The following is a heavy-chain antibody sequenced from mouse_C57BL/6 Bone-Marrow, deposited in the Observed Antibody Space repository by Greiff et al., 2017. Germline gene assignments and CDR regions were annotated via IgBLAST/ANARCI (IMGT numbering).Heavy chain of an antibody. CDR3: ARLFY. CDR2: IDPSDSYT. J-gene: IGHJ2*01. CDR1: GYTFTSYW. Sequence: QVHVKQSGAELVKPGASVKLSCKASGYTFTSYWMQWVKQRPGQGLEWIGEIDPSDSYTNYNQKFKGKATLTVDTSSSTAYMQLSSLTSEDSAVYYCARLFYWGQGTTLTVSS. V-gene: IGHV1-50*01.